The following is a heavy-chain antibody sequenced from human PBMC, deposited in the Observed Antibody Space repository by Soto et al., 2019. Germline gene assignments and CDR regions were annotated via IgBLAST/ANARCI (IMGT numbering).Heavy chain of an antibody. V-gene: IGHV5-51*01. D-gene: IGHD6-13*01. CDR3: ARQRSSSWFDWRGGMDV. Sequence: GESLKISCKGSGYSFTSYWIGWVRQMPGKGLEWMGIIYPGDSDTRYSPSFQGQVTISADKSISTAYLQWSSLKASDTAMYYCARQRSSSWFDWRGGMDVWGQGTTVTVSS. J-gene: IGHJ6*02. CDR2: IYPGDSDT. CDR1: GYSFTSYW.